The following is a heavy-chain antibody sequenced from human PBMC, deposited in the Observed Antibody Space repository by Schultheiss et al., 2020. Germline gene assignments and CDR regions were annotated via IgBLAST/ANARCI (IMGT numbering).Heavy chain of an antibody. CDR1: GGSISSYY. Sequence: SETLSLTCTVSGGSISSYYWGWIRQPPGKGLEWIGSIYYSGSTNYNPSLKSRVTISVDTSKNQFSLKLSSVTAADTAVYYCARGGSYYDYWYFDLWGRGTLVTVSS. D-gene: IGHD1-26*01. V-gene: IGHV4-59*01. J-gene: IGHJ2*01. CDR2: IYYSGST. CDR3: ARGGSYYDYWYFDL.